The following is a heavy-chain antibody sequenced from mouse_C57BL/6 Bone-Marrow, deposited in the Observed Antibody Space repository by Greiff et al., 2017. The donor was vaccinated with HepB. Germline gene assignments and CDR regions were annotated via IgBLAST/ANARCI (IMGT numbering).Heavy chain of an antibody. V-gene: IGHV1-26*01. CDR3: AMITPYWYFDV. D-gene: IGHD2-4*01. Sequence: EVQLQQSGPELVKPGASVKISCKASGYTFTDYYMNWVKQSHGKSLEWIGDINPNNGGTSYNQKFKGKATLTVDKSSSTAYMELRSLTSEDSAVYYCAMITPYWYFDVWGTGTTVTVSS. CDR1: GYTFTDYY. CDR2: INPNNGGT. J-gene: IGHJ1*03.